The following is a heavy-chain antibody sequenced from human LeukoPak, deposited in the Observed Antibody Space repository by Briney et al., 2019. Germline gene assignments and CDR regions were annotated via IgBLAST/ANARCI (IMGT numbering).Heavy chain of an antibody. CDR3: VRDAFLGYCSRTSCGPFDY. D-gene: IGHD2-2*01. J-gene: IGHJ4*02. V-gene: IGHV3-64D*06. CDR2: ISSNGGST. CDR1: GFTFSSYA. Sequence: GESLRLSCSASGFTFSSYAMHWVRQAPGKGLEYVSAISSNGGSTYYADSVKGRFTISRDNTKNTLYLQMSSLRAEDTAVYYCVRDAFLGYCSRTSCGPFDYWGQGTLVTVSS.